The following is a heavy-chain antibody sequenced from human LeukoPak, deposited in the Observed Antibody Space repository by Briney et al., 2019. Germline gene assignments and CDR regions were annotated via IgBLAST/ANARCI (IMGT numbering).Heavy chain of an antibody. V-gene: IGHV1-69*05. D-gene: IGHD1-7*01. Sequence: ASVKVSCKASGGTFSSYAISWVRQAPGQGLEWTGGIIPIFGTANYAQKFQGRVTITTDESTSTAYMELSSLRSEDTAVYYCARALNWNYPFFDYWGQGTLVTVSS. CDR1: GGTFSSYA. CDR2: IIPIFGTA. CDR3: ARALNWNYPFFDY. J-gene: IGHJ4*02.